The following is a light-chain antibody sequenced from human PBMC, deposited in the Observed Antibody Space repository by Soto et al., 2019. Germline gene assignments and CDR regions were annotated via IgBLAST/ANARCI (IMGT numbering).Light chain of an antibody. V-gene: IGKV3-20*01. J-gene: IGKJ1*01. Sequence: EIVLTQSPGTLSLPPGERATLSCRASQSLSSNYLAWYQQKPGQAPRLLIYGASNRATGIPDRFSGSGSGTDFTLTISRLEPEDFAVYFCQQYGRSPLTFGQGTKVDIK. CDR2: GAS. CDR3: QQYGRSPLT. CDR1: QSLSSNY.